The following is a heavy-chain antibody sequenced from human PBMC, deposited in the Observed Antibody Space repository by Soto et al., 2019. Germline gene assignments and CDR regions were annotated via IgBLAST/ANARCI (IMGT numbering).Heavy chain of an antibody. V-gene: IGHV4-4*02. D-gene: IGHD6-19*01. J-gene: IGHJ5*02. CDR2: IFQSGST. CDR3: ARGRGRYSSGWSWFDP. CDR1: GGTIRSPDW. Sequence: SETLSLTCVVSGGTIRSPDWWTWVRQPPGKGLEWIGEIFQSGSTNYTPSLESRVTISVDKSKNQFSLTLTSVTAADTAVYFCARGRGRYSSGWSWFDPWGQGISVPVSS.